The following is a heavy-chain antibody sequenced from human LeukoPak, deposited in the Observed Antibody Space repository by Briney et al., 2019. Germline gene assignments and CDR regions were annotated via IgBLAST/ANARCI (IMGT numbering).Heavy chain of an antibody. V-gene: IGHV3-23*01. Sequence: PGGSLRLSCAASGFTFSSYAMSWVRQAPGKGLEWVSAISGSGGSTYYADSVKGRFTIARDNSKNTLYLQMNSLRAEDTAVYYCARRAGAYSHPYDYWGQGTLVTVSS. CDR2: ISGSGGST. CDR3: ARRAGAYSHPYDY. D-gene: IGHD4/OR15-4a*01. J-gene: IGHJ4*02. CDR1: GFTFSSYA.